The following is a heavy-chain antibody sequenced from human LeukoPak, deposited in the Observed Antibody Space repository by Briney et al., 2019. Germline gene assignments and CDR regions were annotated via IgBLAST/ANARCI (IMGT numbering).Heavy chain of an antibody. CDR2: ISYDGYDK. D-gene: IGHD6-13*01. CDR3: ARDFFPVVDSSWYEIGY. Sequence: PGGSLRLSCEASGFTFNDYAMYWVRQTPGKGLEWVTLISYDGYDKSYADSVRGRFTISRDNSKNTLYLQMDSLRSEDTAVYFCARDFFPVVDSSWYEIGYWGQGTLVTVSS. J-gene: IGHJ4*02. CDR1: GFTFNDYA. V-gene: IGHV3-30-3*01.